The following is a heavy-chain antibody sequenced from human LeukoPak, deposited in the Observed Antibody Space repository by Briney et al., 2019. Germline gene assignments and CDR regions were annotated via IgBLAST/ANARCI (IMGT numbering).Heavy chain of an antibody. CDR1: GFTSSSYW. Sequence: GGSLRLSCAASGFTSSSYWMHWVRQAPGKGLVWVSRINSDGSSTSYADSVKGRFTISRDNAKNTLYLQMNSLKAEDTAVYYCAAEWELTSALDYWGQGTLVTVSS. V-gene: IGHV3-74*01. CDR2: INSDGSST. CDR3: AAEWELTSALDY. D-gene: IGHD1-26*01. J-gene: IGHJ4*02.